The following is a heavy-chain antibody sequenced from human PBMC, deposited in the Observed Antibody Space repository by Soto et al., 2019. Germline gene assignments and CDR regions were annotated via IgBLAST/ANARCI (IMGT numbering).Heavy chain of an antibody. Sequence: PGGSLRLSCAASGFTFSSYGMHWVRQAPGKGLEWVAVISYDGSNKYYADSVKGRFTISRDNSKNTLYLQMNSLRAEDTAVYYCAKDRNTTRERARFAQGKYYFDYWGQGTLVTVSS. V-gene: IGHV3-30*18. CDR1: GFTFSSYG. D-gene: IGHD1-1*01. CDR3: AKDRNTTRERARFAQGKYYFDY. CDR2: ISYDGSNK. J-gene: IGHJ4*02.